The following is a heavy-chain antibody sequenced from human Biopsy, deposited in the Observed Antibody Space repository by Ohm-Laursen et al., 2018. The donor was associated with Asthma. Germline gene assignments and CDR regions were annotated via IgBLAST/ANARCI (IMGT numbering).Heavy chain of an antibody. CDR2: INSVFGTT. V-gene: IGHV1-69*13. Sequence: SVKVSCKSLGGTFNTYVIGWVRQAPGQGLEWMGGINSVFGTTTYPQKFQDRVTITADDSTSTVYMELSSLRSEDTAVYYCARKAGSCISRACYSLDFWGQGTLVIVSS. CDR1: GGTFNTYV. D-gene: IGHD2-15*01. CDR3: ARKAGSCISRACYSLDF. J-gene: IGHJ4*02.